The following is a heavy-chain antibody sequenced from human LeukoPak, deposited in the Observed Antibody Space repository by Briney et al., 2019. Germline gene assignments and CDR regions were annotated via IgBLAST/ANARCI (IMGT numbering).Heavy chain of an antibody. V-gene: IGHV1-69*13. D-gene: IGHD4-17*01. CDR2: IIPIFGTA. CDR3: ARGRVDYGAQGAFDI. CDR1: GGTFSSYA. J-gene: IGHJ3*02. Sequence: ASVKVSCKASGGTFSSYAISWVRQAPGQGLEWMGGIIPIFGTANYAQKFQGRVTITADESTSTAYMELSGLRSEDTAVYYCARGRVDYGAQGAFDIWGQGTMVTVSS.